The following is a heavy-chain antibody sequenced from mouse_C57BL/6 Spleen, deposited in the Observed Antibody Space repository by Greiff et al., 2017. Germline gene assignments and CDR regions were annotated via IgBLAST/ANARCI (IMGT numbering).Heavy chain of an antibody. D-gene: IGHD4-1*01. Sequence: QVQLQQSGAELVRPGTSVKLSCKASGYTFTSYWMHWVKQRPGQGLEWIGVIDPSDSYTNYNQKFKGKATLTVDTSSSTAYMQLSSLTSEDSAVYYCARKNWYWGQGTLVTVSA. CDR2: IDPSDSYT. CDR3: ARKNWY. V-gene: IGHV1-59*01. CDR1: GYTFTSYW. J-gene: IGHJ3*01.